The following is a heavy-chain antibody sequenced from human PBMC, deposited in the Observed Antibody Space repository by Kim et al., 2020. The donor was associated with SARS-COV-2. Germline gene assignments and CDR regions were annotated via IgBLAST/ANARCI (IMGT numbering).Heavy chain of an antibody. D-gene: IGHD3-10*01. CDR3: AIPGYYYGSGSYDP. CDR1: GFTFSSYG. V-gene: IGHV3-30*03. CDR2: ISYDGSNK. J-gene: IGHJ5*02. Sequence: GGSLRLSCAASGFTFSSYGMHWVRQAPGKGLEWVAVISYDGSNKYYADSVKGRFTISRDNSKNTLYLQMNSLRAEDTAVYYCAIPGYYYGSGSYDPWGQGTLVTVSS.